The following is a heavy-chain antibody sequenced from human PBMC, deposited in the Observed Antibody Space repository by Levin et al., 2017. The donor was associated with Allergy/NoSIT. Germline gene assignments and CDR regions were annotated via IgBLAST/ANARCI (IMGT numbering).Heavy chain of an antibody. J-gene: IGHJ4*02. D-gene: IGHD6-25*01. CDR3: ARNDYSSEDY. CDR1: GYTFTSYG. V-gene: IGHV1-18*01. CDR2: ISAYNGNT. Sequence: GESLKISCKASGYTFTSYGISWVRQAPGQGLEWMGWISAYNGNTNYAQKLQGRVTMTTDTSTSTAYMELRSLRSDDTAVYYCARNDYSSEDYWGQGTLVTVSS.